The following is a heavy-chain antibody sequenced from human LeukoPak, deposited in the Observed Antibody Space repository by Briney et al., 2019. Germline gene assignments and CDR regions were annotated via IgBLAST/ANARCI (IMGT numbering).Heavy chain of an antibody. D-gene: IGHD3-22*01. Sequence: SQTLSLTCTVSGGSISSGSYYWSWIRQPAGKGLDWIGRIYTSGSANYNPSLKSRVTISVDTSKNQFSLKLSSVTAADTAVYYCARDNYDSSGYYYYYMDVWGKGTTVTISS. J-gene: IGHJ6*03. CDR2: IYTSGSA. CDR1: GGSISSGSYY. V-gene: IGHV4-61*02. CDR3: ARDNYDSSGYYYYYMDV.